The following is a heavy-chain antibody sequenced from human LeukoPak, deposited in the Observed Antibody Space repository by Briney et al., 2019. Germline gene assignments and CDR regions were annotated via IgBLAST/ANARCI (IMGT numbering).Heavy chain of an antibody. D-gene: IGHD6-13*01. CDR1: GFTFSSYS. Sequence: GGSLRLSCAASGFTFSSYSMNWVRQAPGKGLEWVSSISSSSGYIYYADSVKGRFTISRDNAKNSLYLQINSLRAEDTAVYYCARAFEGIAAALDYWGQGTLVTVSS. CDR3: ARAFEGIAAALDY. V-gene: IGHV3-21*01. CDR2: ISSSSGYI. J-gene: IGHJ4*02.